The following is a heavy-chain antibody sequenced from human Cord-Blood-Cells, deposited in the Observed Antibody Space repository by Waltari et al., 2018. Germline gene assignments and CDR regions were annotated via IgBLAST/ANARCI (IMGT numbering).Heavy chain of an antibody. D-gene: IGHD7-27*01. V-gene: IGHV4-61*01. CDR1: GGSVSSGSYY. CDR3: ARGSGDAFDI. Sequence: QVQLQESGPGLVKPSETLSLTCTVSGGSVSSGSYYWSWIRQPPGKGLEWIGYIYYSGSTNYNPSLKSRVTISVDTSKNQFSLKLSSVTAADTAVYYCARGSGDAFDIWGQGTMVTVSS. J-gene: IGHJ3*02. CDR2: IYYSGST.